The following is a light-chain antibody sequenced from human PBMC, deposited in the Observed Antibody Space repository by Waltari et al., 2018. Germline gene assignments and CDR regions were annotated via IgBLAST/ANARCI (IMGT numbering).Light chain of an antibody. CDR3: NSYTTKGTLVV. CDR1: ASDIGNHNF. V-gene: IGLV2-14*03. J-gene: IGLJ3*02. Sequence: QSALTQPASVSASPGQSITISCTGTASDIGNHNFVSWYRQHPGKAPQLVIYDVSRRPSDMSPRFSCAKSGTTASLTIFGLQPEDEADYYCNSYTTKGTLVVFGGGTKLTVL. CDR2: DVS.